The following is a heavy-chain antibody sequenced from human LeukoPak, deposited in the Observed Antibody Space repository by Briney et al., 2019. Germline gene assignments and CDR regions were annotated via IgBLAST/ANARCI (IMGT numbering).Heavy chain of an antibody. D-gene: IGHD5-18*01. Sequence: GASVKVSCKPSGYTFTGYYMHGVRQAPGQGLEWMGWINPNSGGTNYAQKFQGRVTMTRDTSISTAYMELSRLRSDDTATYYCAREVGGYSYGFSVDYWGQGTLFSVSS. V-gene: IGHV1-2*02. J-gene: IGHJ4*02. CDR2: INPNSGGT. CDR1: GYTFTGYY. CDR3: AREVGGYSYGFSVDY.